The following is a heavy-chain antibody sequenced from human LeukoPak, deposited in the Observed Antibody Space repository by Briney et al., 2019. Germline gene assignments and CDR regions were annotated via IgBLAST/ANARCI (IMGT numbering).Heavy chain of an antibody. CDR2: IYSGGST. V-gene: IGHV3-53*01. Sequence: GGSLRLSCAASGFTVSSNYMSWVRQAPGKGLEWVSVIYSGGSTNYADSVKGRFTISRDNSKNTVYLQMNSLRAEDTAMYYCARGLYTTYYYYYMDVWGKGTTVTVSS. D-gene: IGHD2-8*01. CDR1: GFTVSSNY. J-gene: IGHJ6*03. CDR3: ARGLYTTYYYYYMDV.